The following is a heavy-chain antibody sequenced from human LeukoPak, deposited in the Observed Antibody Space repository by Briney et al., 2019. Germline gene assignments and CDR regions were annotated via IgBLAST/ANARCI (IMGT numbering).Heavy chain of an antibody. CDR2: IIPILGTA. Sequence: ASVKVSCKASGGTFSSYAISWVRQAPGQGLEWMGRIIPILGTANYAQKFQGRVTITTDESTSTAYMELSSLRSEDTAVYYCASSSNYDFWSGYAFDIWGQGTMVTVSS. CDR1: GGTFSSYA. CDR3: ASSSNYDFWSGYAFDI. D-gene: IGHD3-3*01. V-gene: IGHV1-69*11. J-gene: IGHJ3*02.